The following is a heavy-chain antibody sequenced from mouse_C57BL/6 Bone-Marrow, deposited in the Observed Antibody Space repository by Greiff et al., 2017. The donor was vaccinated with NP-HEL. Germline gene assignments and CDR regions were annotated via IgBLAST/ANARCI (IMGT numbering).Heavy chain of an antibody. Sequence: EVKLQESGGGLVKPGGSLKLSCAASGFTFSSYAMSWVRQTPEKRLEWVATISDGGSYTYYPDNVKGRFTISRDNAKNNLYLQMSHLKSEDTAMYYCARDRTIPTTWFAYWGQGTLVTVSA. D-gene: IGHD1-1*02. J-gene: IGHJ3*01. V-gene: IGHV5-4*01. CDR1: GFTFSSYA. CDR3: ARDRTIPTTWFAY. CDR2: ISDGGSYT.